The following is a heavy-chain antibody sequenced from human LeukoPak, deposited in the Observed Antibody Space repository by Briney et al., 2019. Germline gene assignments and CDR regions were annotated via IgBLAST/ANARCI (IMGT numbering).Heavy chain of an antibody. J-gene: IGHJ6*02. CDR1: GFTFSSYA. V-gene: IGHV3-23*01. CDR2: ISGSGGST. CDR3: AKEACSSTSCYVGYYYYYYGMDV. Sequence: PGGSLRLYCAASGFTFSSYAMSWVRQAPGKGLEWVSAISGSGGSTYYADSVKGRFTISRDNSKNTLYLQMNSLRAEDTAVYYCAKEACSSTSCYVGYYYYYYGMDVWGQGTTVTVSS. D-gene: IGHD2-2*01.